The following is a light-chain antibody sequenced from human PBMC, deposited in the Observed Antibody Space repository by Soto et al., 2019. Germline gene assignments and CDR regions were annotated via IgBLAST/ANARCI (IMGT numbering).Light chain of an antibody. J-gene: IGKJ1*01. CDR2: QAS. CDR3: QQYAGHSWA. CDR1: QNIDSW. V-gene: IGKV1-5*03. Sequence: DIQMTQSPSTLSASVGDRVTITCRASQNIDSWLAWYQHKPGPAPTLLIYQASILQTGVPSRFSGSGSGTEFSLAISSLQPDDFATYYCQQYAGHSWAFCQGTKLETK.